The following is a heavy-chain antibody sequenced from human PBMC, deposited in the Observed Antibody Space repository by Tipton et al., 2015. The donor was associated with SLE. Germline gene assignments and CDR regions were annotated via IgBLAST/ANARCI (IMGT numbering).Heavy chain of an antibody. CDR1: GGYVSSSSKY. J-gene: IGHJ5*02. CDR3: ARLHGYSYGLNWFDP. V-gene: IGHV4-39*07. CDR2: INYTGTTT. Sequence: TLSLTCTVSGGYVSSSSKYGAWIRQPPGKGLEWIGSINYTGTTTYYNSFLKRRVTMSVDTSKNQFSLRLTSVIAADTAVYYCARLHGYSYGLNWFDPWGQGTLISVSS. D-gene: IGHD5-18*01.